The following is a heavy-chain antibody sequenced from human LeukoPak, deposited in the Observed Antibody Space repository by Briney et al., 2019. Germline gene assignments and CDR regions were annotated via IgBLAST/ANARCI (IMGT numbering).Heavy chain of an antibody. J-gene: IGHJ5*02. D-gene: IGHD2-15*01. CDR1: GGSISSYY. V-gene: IGHV4-4*07. Sequence: PSETLSLTCTVSGGSISSYYWCWIRQPAGKGLEWIGRIYTSGSTNYNPSLKSRVTMSVDTSKNQFSLKLSSVTAADTAVYYCARDRIVVVVGATLDNWFDPWGQGTLVTVSS. CDR3: ARDRIVVVVGATLDNWFDP. CDR2: IYTSGST.